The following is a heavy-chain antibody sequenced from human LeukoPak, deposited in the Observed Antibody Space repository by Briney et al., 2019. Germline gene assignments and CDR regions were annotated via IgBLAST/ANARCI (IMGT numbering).Heavy chain of an antibody. CDR1: GYTFTAYS. D-gene: IGHD3-3*01. J-gene: IGHJ2*01. CDR2: ISPYTGDT. V-gene: IGHV1-18*01. Sequence: ASVKVSCTASGYTFTAYSISWLRHAPGQRPEWLAWISPYTGDTKYAEALGGRLTVTRDTSTTTVFMQLRSLRSDDTALYFCGRDQGSRHYPRYFDLWGRGTLVTVAS. CDR3: GRDQGSRHYPRYFDL.